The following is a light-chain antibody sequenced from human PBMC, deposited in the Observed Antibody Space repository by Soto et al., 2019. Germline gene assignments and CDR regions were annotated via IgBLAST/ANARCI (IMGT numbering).Light chain of an antibody. CDR2: GAS. V-gene: IGKV3-20*01. Sequence: EIVLTQSPGTMSLSPGQRATLSCRASQSVNSSYLVWYQQKPDQAPRLLIYGASSRATGIPDRFSGSGPGTEFKLSITIRESEDFSGYYCQKYRSSTYMCSFGKGTKQEIK. CDR1: QSVNSSY. J-gene: IGKJ2*04. CDR3: QKYRSSTYMCS.